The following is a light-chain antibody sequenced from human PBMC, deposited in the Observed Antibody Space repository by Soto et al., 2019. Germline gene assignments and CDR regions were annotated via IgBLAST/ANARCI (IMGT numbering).Light chain of an antibody. V-gene: IGLV2-8*01. Sequence: QSVLTQPPSASGSPGQSVTISCTGASSDVGGYNYVSWYQQHPGKAPKFIIYGVSKRPSGVPDRFSGSKPGNTASLTVSGLQAEDEADYYCSSYAGNNNYVFGTGTKVTVL. J-gene: IGLJ1*01. CDR1: SSDVGGYNY. CDR2: GVS. CDR3: SSYAGNNNYV.